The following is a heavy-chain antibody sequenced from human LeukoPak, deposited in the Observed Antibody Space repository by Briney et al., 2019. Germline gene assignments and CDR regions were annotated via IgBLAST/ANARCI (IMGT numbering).Heavy chain of an antibody. D-gene: IGHD6-13*01. Sequence: PSETLSLTCTVSGGSISSSSYYWGWIRQPPGKGLEWIGSIYYSGSTYYNPSLKSRVTISVDTSKNQFSLKLSSVTAADTAVYYCARPNSSSWGQGTLVTVFS. CDR3: ARPNSSS. V-gene: IGHV4-39*01. J-gene: IGHJ4*02. CDR1: GGSISSSSYY. CDR2: IYYSGST.